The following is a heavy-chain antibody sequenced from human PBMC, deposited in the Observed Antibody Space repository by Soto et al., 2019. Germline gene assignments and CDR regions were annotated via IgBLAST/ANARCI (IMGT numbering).Heavy chain of an antibody. CDR3: TRAPFGASVTTYYFDY. V-gene: IGHV3-49*03. J-gene: IGHJ4*02. CDR2: IRSKRYGVTI. CDR1: GFTFGDYG. Sequence: GGSLRLSCTASGFTFGDYGMTWFRRAPGKGLEWVSFIRSKRYGVTIEYAASVKGRFTISRDDFNSIAYLQMNSLKIEDTALYYCTRAPFGASVTTYYFDYWGRGRLVTVSS. D-gene: IGHD1-1*01.